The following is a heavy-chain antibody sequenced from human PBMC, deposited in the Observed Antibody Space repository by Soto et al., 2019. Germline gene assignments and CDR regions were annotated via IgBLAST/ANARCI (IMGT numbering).Heavy chain of an antibody. Sequence: QVQLVQSGAEVKKPGSSVKVSCKAPGGTFSSYAISWVRQAPGQGLEWMGGIIPIFGTAKYAQKFQCRVTITADESTSTGYMDLTSLRSEDTAVYYSAISPCGSSSLDISYYYYYVMDVWGQGTTVTVSS. CDR1: GGTFSSYA. CDR3: AISPCGSSSLDISYYYYYVMDV. CDR2: IIPIFGTA. D-gene: IGHD2-2*01. V-gene: IGHV1-69*01. J-gene: IGHJ6*02.